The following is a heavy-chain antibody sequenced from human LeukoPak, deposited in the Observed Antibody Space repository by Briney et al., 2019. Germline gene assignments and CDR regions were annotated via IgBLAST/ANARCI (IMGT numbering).Heavy chain of an antibody. CDR1: GYTFTSYD. V-gene: IGHV1-8*01. J-gene: IGHJ4*02. CDR3: ARGSSSESMIVVVELDY. Sequence: GASVTVSCKASGYTFTSYDINWVRQATGQGLEWMGWMNPNSGNTGYAQKFQGRVTMTRNTSISTAYMELSSLRSEDTAVYYCARGSSSESMIVVVELDYWGQGTLVTVSS. CDR2: MNPNSGNT. D-gene: IGHD3-22*01.